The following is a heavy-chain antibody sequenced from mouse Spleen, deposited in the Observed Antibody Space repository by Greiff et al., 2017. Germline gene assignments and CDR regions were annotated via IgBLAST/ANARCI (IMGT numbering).Heavy chain of an antibody. J-gene: IGHJ4*01. Sequence: DVHLVESEGGLVQPGSSMKLSCTASGFTFSDYYMAWVRQVPEKGLEWVANINYDGSSTYYLDSLKSRFIISRDNAKNILYLQMSSLKSEDTATYYCARERFGYGNFGAMDYWGQGTSVTVSS. V-gene: IGHV5-16*01. D-gene: IGHD2-1*01. CDR2: INYDGSST. CDR3: ARERFGYGNFGAMDY. CDR1: GFTFSDYY.